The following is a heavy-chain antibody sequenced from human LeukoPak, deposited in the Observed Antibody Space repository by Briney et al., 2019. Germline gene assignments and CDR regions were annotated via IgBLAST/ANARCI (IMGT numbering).Heavy chain of an antibody. CDR2: IRYDGSNK. D-gene: IGHD1-26*01. J-gene: IGHJ4*02. Sequence: GGSLRLSCAASGFTFSSYGMHWVRQAPGKGLEWVTFIRYDGSNKYYADSVKGRFIISRDNAKNSLYLHMDSLRAEDTAFYYCARDKIVGATSLDYWGQGTLVTVSS. CDR1: GFTFSSYG. V-gene: IGHV3-30*02. CDR3: ARDKIVGATSLDY.